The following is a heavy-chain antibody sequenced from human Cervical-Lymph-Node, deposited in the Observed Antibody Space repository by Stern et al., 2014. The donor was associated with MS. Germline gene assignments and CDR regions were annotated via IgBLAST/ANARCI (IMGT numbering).Heavy chain of an antibody. CDR3: ARDASWIQLWSYFDY. CDR1: GFTFSDYG. CDR2: IWYDGTKK. Sequence: MQLVESGGGVVQPGRSLRISCAASGFTFSDYGMHWVRQAPGKGLEWVAIIWYDGTKKYYADSVKGRFTISRDNSNNTLYLQMNSLRAEDTAVYYCARDASWIQLWSYFDYWGQGTLVTVSS. D-gene: IGHD5-18*01. J-gene: IGHJ4*02. V-gene: IGHV3-33*01.